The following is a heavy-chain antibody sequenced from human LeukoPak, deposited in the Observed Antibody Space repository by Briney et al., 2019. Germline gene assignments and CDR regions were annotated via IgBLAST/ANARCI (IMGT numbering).Heavy chain of an antibody. CDR3: ASPPSGDGGSFEY. V-gene: IGHV1-69*13. J-gene: IGHJ4*03. CDR2: IVPMFNTT. CDR1: GGTFSTYA. D-gene: IGHD3-10*01. Sequence: SVKVSCKASGGTFSTYAISWVRQAPGQGLEWMGGIVPMFNTTNYAQKFQGRVTITADESTSTAYMELSSLRSDDTAVYYCASPPSGDGGSFEYWGQGTTVTVSS.